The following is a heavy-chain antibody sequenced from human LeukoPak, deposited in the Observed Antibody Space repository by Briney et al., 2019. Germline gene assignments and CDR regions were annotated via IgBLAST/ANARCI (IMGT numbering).Heavy chain of an antibody. J-gene: IGHJ4*02. Sequence: PGGSLRLTCAASGFTFNSYSMNWIRQAPGKGPEWVSYIGGPSSTISYADSVKGRFTISRDNADNSVHLQMNSLRDEDTAVYYCARDRDYAFDYWGQGTLVIVSS. D-gene: IGHD4-17*01. CDR3: ARDRDYAFDY. CDR1: GFTFNSYS. CDR2: IGGPSSTI. V-gene: IGHV3-48*02.